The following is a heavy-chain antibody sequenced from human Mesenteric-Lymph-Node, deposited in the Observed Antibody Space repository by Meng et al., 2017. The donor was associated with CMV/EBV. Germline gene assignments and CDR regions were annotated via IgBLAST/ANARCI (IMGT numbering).Heavy chain of an antibody. D-gene: IGHD2-2*02. J-gene: IGHJ4*02. V-gene: IGHV3-7*01. CDR1: GFTVSSNY. Sequence: GESLKISCAASGFTVSSNYMSWVRQAPGKGLEWVANIKQDGSEKYYVDSVKGRFTISRDNAKNSLYLQMNSLRAEDTAVYYCARDGCSSTSCYTPSPYFDYWGQGTLVTVSS. CDR2: IKQDGSEK. CDR3: ARDGCSSTSCYTPSPYFDY.